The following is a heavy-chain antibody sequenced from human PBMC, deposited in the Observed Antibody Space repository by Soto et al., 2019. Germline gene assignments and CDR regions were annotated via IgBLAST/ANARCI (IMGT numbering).Heavy chain of an antibody. CDR2: ISGSGGST. Sequence: PGGSLRLSCAASGFTFSSYAMSWVRQAPGKGLEWVSAISGSGGSTYYADSVKGRFTISRDNSKNTLYLQMNSLRAEDTAVYYCATDLPYSSGWPLDYWGQGTLVTVSS. V-gene: IGHV3-23*01. CDR1: GFTFSSYA. CDR3: ATDLPYSSGWPLDY. D-gene: IGHD6-19*01. J-gene: IGHJ4*02.